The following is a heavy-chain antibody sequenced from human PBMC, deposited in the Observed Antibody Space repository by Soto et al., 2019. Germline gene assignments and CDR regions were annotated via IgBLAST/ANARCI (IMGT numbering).Heavy chain of an antibody. D-gene: IGHD3-22*01. J-gene: IGHJ3*01. V-gene: IGHV4-59*01. CDR2: ISDSGSN. CDR3: ARDDYYDV. CDR1: GGSISDYY. Sequence: QVQLQESGPGLVKPSETLSLTCTVSGGSISDYYWSWIRQPPGKGLEWIGYISDSGSNNYSPSLKSRVTISVDTSKNQFSLKLSSVTTADTAVYYCARDDYYDVWGQGTMVTVSS.